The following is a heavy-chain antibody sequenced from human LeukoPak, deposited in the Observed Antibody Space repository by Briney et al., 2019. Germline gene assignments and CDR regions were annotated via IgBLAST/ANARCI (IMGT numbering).Heavy chain of an antibody. CDR3: VLGAYDFWSANTGVAFDI. V-gene: IGHV4-39*01. J-gene: IGHJ3*02. Sequence: SETLSLTCTVSGGSISSSSYYWGWIRQPPWKGLEWIGSIYYSGSTYYNPSLKSRVTISVDTSKNQFSLKLSSVTAADTAVYYCVLGAYDFWSANTGVAFDIWGQGTMVTVSS. CDR2: IYYSGST. CDR1: GGSISSSSYY. D-gene: IGHD3-3*01.